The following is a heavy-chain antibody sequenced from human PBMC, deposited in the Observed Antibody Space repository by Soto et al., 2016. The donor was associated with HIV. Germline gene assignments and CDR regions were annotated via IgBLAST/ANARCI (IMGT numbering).Heavy chain of an antibody. J-gene: IGHJ5*02. CDR1: GGSVSSGGYY. D-gene: IGHD2-2*01. Sequence: QVQLQESGPGLVKPSQTLSLTCTVSGGSVSSGGYYWSWIRQHPGKGLEWIGYIYNSGNTYFNPSLKSRITISVDTSKNQFSLKLTSVTAADTAVYYCARDQALVSGWFDPWGQGNPGHRLL. CDR2: IYNSGNT. V-gene: IGHV4-31*03. CDR3: ARDQALVSGWFDP.